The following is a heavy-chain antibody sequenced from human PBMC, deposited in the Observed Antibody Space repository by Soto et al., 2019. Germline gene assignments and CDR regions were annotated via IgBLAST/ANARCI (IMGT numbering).Heavy chain of an antibody. CDR3: ARGLNSGYIDY. V-gene: IGHV4-39*01. Sequence: PSETLSLTCTVSGGSISSSSYYWGWIRQPPGKGLEWIGSIYYSGSTYYNPSLKSRVTISVDTSKNQFSLKLSSVTAADTAVYYCARGLNSGYIDYWGQGTLVTVSS. CDR1: GGSISSSSYY. D-gene: IGHD1-26*01. CDR2: IYYSGST. J-gene: IGHJ4*02.